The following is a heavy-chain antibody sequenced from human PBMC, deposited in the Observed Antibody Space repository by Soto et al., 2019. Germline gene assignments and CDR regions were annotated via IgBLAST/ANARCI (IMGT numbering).Heavy chain of an antibody. J-gene: IGHJ5*02. Sequence: ASVKVSCKASGGTFSSYAISWVRQAPGQGLEWMGGIIPIFGTANYAQKFQGRVTITADESTSTAYMELSSQRSEDTAVYYCARETSASMSFDPWGQGTLVTVT. CDR3: ARETSASMSFDP. CDR1: GGTFSSYA. D-gene: IGHD2-2*01. V-gene: IGHV1-69*13. CDR2: IIPIFGTA.